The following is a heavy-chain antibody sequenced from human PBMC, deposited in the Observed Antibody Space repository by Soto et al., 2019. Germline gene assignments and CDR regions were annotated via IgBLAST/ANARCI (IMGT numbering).Heavy chain of an antibody. V-gene: IGHV1-46*03. CDR3: ARGGPQLYCSGGSCYNLGPDANNWFDP. CDR1: GHTFTSYY. J-gene: IGHJ5*02. D-gene: IGHD2-15*01. CDR2: INPSGGST. Sequence: ASVKVSCKASGHTFTSYYMHWVRQAPGQGLEWMGIINPSGGSTSCAQKFQGRVTMTRDTSTSTVYMELSSLRSEDTAVYYCARGGPQLYCSGGSCYNLGPDANNWFDPWGQGTLVTVSS.